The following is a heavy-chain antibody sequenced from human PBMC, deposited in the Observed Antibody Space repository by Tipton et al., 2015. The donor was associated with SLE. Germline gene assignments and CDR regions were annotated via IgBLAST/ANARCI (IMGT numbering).Heavy chain of an antibody. D-gene: IGHD3-10*01. J-gene: IGHJ3*02. CDR1: GFTFSSYA. CDR3: AKEGYYGSGTRDAFDI. Sequence: SGFTFSSYAMSWVRQAPGKGLEWVSAISGSGGSTYYADSVKGRFTISRDNSKNTLYLQMNSLRAEDTAVYYCAKEGYYGSGTRDAFDIWGQGTMVTVSS. CDR2: ISGSGGST. V-gene: IGHV3-23*01.